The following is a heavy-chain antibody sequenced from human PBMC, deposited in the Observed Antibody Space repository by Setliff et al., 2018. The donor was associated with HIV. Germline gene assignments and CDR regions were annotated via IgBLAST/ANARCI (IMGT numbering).Heavy chain of an antibody. CDR3: ARARRAGSGPKYFQH. CDR1: GGSFSGYY. Sequence: SETLSLTCAVYGGSFSGYYWSWIRQPPGKGLEWIGEIIHSGGTNYNPSLKSRVTMSVDKSKNQFSLRLSSVTAADTAVYYCARARRAGSGPKYFQHWGQGTLVTVSS. CDR2: IIHSGGT. J-gene: IGHJ1*01. D-gene: IGHD2-15*01. V-gene: IGHV4-34*12.